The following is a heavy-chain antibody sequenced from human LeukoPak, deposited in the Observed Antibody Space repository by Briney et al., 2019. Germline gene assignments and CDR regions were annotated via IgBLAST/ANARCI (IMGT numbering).Heavy chain of an antibody. V-gene: IGHV4-31*03. Sequence: SQTLSLTCTVSGGSINSGGYYWSWIRQHPGEDLEWIGYISNSGSAYYNPSLKSRVTMSGDTSKNQFSLRLTSVTAADTAVYFCARVEWESYYFDYWGQGTLVTVSS. CDR2: ISNSGSA. J-gene: IGHJ4*02. D-gene: IGHD1-26*01. CDR3: ARVEWESYYFDY. CDR1: GGSINSGGYY.